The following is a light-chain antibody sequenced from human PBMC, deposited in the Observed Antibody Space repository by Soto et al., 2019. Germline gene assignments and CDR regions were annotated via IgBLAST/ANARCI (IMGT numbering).Light chain of an antibody. V-gene: IGLV1-47*01. CDR1: SSNIGRNY. CDR3: ATWDASLSGWV. CDR2: KND. J-gene: IGLJ3*02. Sequence: VVSQPPSASGTPGQRVTISCSGSSSNIGRNYVYWYQQFPGTAPKLLTFKNDQRPSGVPDRFSGSKSGTSASLAISGLRSEDEADYYCATWDASLSGWVFGGGTKLTVL.